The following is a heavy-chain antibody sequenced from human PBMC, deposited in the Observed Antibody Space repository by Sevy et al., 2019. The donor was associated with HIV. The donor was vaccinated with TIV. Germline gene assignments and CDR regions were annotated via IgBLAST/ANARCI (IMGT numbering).Heavy chain of an antibody. CDR1: GFTFGNYA. Sequence: GGSLRLSCAASGFTFGNYAMRWVRQAPGKGLEWVSSVGSSGADTFYADSVKGRFTISRDNSKNTLYLQMNSLRVEDTAVYYYANTLTTGGYFDYWGQGTLVTVSS. CDR2: VGSSGADT. CDR3: ANTLTTGGYFDY. J-gene: IGHJ4*02. V-gene: IGHV3-23*01. D-gene: IGHD1-1*01.